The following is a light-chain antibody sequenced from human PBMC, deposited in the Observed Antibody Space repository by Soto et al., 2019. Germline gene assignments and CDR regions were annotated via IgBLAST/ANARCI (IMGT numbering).Light chain of an antibody. CDR3: SSYTSSSTFYV. J-gene: IGLJ1*01. CDR2: DVS. V-gene: IGLV2-14*01. CDR1: SSDVGGYNY. Sequence: QSVLTQPASVSGSPGQSITVSWTGTSSDVGGYNYVSWYQQHPGKAPKLMIYDVSNRPSGVSNRFSGSKSGNTASLTISGLQAEDEADYYCSSYTSSSTFYVFGTGTKVTVL.